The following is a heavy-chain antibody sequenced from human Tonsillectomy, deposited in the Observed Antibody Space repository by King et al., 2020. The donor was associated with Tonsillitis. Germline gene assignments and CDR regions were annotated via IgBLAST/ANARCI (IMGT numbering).Heavy chain of an antibody. J-gene: IGHJ6*02. CDR2: ISYDGNNK. Sequence: VQLVESGGGVVQPGRSLRLSCAASGFTFSNYPMHWVRQAPGKGLEWVAVISYDGNNKYYADSVKGRFTIPRDNSKNTLYLQMNSLRAEDTAVFYCARDGVQIQHGMDVWGQGTTVTVSS. CDR1: GFTFSNYP. V-gene: IGHV3-30*04. D-gene: IGHD1-1*01. CDR3: ARDGVQIQHGMDV.